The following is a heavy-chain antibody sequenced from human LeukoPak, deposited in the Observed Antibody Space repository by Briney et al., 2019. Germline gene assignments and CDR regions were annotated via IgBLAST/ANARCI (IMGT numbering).Heavy chain of an antibody. J-gene: IGHJ4*01. Sequence: PGGSLRLSFVVSGLSFSDSYMTWIRQTPGMGLESLAYISGMGHDIYYADSVKGRFTISRDNAKNSLYLQMNSLRPEDTALYYCSTGPRSLPYWGPGTLVTVSS. D-gene: IGHD4-23*01. CDR2: ISGMGHDI. CDR1: GLSFSDSY. CDR3: STGPRSLPY. V-gene: IGHV3-11*01.